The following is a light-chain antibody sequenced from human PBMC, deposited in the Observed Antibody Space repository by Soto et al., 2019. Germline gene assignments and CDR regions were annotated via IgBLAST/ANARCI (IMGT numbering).Light chain of an antibody. J-gene: IGLJ2*01. CDR1: SSDVGSYNL. CDR2: EGS. Sequence: QSALTQPASVSGSPGQSITISCTGTSSDVGSYNLVSWYQQHPGKAPKLMIYEGSKRPSGVSNRFSGSKSGNTASLTISGLQAEDEADYCFCSYAGSVVFGGGTKLTVL. CDR3: CSYAGSVV. V-gene: IGLV2-23*01.